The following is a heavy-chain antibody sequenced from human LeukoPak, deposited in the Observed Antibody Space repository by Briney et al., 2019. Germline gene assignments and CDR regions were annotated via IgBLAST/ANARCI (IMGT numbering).Heavy chain of an antibody. CDR1: GFTFSKYW. Sequence: GGPLRLSCAASGFTFSKYWMLWVRRAPGKGLESVSRINTDGTVTTYADSVKGRSTVSRDNADNTMFLQMDSVRDEDTAVYYCATKQWLAPPPDSWGQGTPVTVSS. D-gene: IGHD6-19*01. CDR2: INTDGTVT. V-gene: IGHV3-74*01. CDR3: ATKQWLAPPPDS. J-gene: IGHJ4*02.